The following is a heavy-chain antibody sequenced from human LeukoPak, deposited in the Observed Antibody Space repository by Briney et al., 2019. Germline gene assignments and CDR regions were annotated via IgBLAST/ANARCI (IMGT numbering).Heavy chain of an antibody. V-gene: IGHV4-34*01. J-gene: IGHJ4*02. Sequence: PSETLSLTCAVYGGSFSGYYWGWIRQPPGKGLEWIGEINHSGSTNYNPSLKSRVTISVDTSKNQFSLKLSSVTAADTAVYYCARGQYSSGWRYWGQGTLVTVSS. CDR2: INHSGST. CDR1: GGSFSGYY. D-gene: IGHD6-19*01. CDR3: ARGQYSSGWRY.